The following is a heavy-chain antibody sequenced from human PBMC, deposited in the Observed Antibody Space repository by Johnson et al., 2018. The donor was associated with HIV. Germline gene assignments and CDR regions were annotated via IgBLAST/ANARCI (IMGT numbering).Heavy chain of an antibody. CDR1: GFTFDDYV. V-gene: IGHV3-20*04. J-gene: IGHJ3*02. Sequence: VQLVESGGRVVRPGGSLRVSCTATGFTFDDYVVSWVRHAPGKGLEWVSSLNWKDGSTTYADSVRCRFIVSRDNAKHSRYLQMNSLRAEDTALYYCSRDPTTQYLRLIGDFGSFDIWGQGTMVTFSS. CDR3: SRDPTTQYLRLIGDFGSFDI. CDR2: LNWKDGST. D-gene: IGHD2-2*01.